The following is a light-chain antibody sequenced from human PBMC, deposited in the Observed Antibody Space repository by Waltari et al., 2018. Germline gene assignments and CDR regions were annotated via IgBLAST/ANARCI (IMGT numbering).Light chain of an antibody. J-gene: IGLJ3*02. Sequence: QLALTQSPSASASLGASVRLTCSLSSGHQNYTIAWHQQQPERGPRYLMNLNSNGSHTRGDGIPDRFSGSSSGAERYLTISSLQSEDEADYYCQTWGTGIVVFGGGTKLTVL. V-gene: IGLV4-69*01. CDR2: LNSNGSH. CDR3: QTWGTGIVV. CDR1: SGHQNYT.